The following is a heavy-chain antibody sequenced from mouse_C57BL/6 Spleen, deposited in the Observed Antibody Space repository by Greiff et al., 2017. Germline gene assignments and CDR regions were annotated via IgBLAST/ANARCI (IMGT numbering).Heavy chain of an antibody. D-gene: IGHD2-1*01. CDR3: ARGKDIYYGNPYYYAMDY. J-gene: IGHJ4*01. CDR2: IYPRSGNT. Sequence: VQLQQSGAELARPGASVKLSCKASGYTFTSYGISWVKQRTGQGLEWIGEIYPRSGNTYYNEKFKGKATLTADKSSSTAYMELRSLTSEDSAVYFCARGKDIYYGNPYYYAMDYWGQGTSVTVSS. V-gene: IGHV1-81*01. CDR1: GYTFTSYG.